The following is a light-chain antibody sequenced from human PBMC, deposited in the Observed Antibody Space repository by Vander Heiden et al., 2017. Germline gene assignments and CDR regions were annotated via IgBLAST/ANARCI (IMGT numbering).Light chain of an antibody. Sequence: DIVMTQSPDSLAVSLGERATNRCQSSQSVLQRTTNKDNLTWYKRKPGQPPKVLIFWASSRESGVPDRLSGSGSGKDLIFTINNLQAKDVAVYYCQQDNRNPRTFGQGTKVEIK. J-gene: IGKJ1*01. CDR3: QQDNRNPRT. CDR1: QSVLQRTTNKDN. CDR2: WAS. V-gene: IGKV4-1*01.